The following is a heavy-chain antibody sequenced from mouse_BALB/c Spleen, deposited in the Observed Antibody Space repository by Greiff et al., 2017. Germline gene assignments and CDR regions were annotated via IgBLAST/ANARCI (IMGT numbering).Heavy chain of an antibody. CDR2: IWSGGST. D-gene: IGHD4-1*01. V-gene: IGHV2-2*02. Sequence: VKLVESGPGLVQPSQSLSITCTVSGFSLTSYGVHWVRQSPGKGLEWLGVIWSGGSTDYNAAFISRLSISKDNSKSQVFFKMNSLQANDTAIYYCARLTATRWYFDVWGAGTTVTVSS. J-gene: IGHJ1*01. CDR3: ARLTATRWYFDV. CDR1: GFSLTSYG.